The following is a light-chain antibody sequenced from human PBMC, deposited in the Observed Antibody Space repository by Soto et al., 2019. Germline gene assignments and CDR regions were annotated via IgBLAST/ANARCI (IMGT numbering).Light chain of an antibody. V-gene: IGKV3-15*01. CDR2: GAS. J-gene: IGKJ1*01. CDR1: QSVSSN. CDR3: QQYNNWPSAWT. Sequence: EIVMTQSPATLSVSPGERATLSCRASQSVSSNLAWYQQKPGQAPRLLIYGASTRAIGITARFSGSGSGTEFTLNISSLQSEDFAVYYCQQYNNWPSAWTFGQGTKVEIK.